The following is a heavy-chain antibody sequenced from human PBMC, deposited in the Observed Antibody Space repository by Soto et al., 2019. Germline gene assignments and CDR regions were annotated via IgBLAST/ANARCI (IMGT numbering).Heavy chain of an antibody. CDR1: GFTFNNAW. CDR3: AAMSGHSSVWYDH. V-gene: IGHV3-15*01. CDR2: VKSKTEGGTV. J-gene: IGHJ5*02. D-gene: IGHD3-22*01. Sequence: VQLVESGGGLVKPGGSLRLCCAACGFTFNNAWMSWVRQAPGKGLEWVGRVKSKTEGGTVDYAAPVKGRFSISRDDSTNTLYVQMNSLKTEDTAVYYCAAMSGHSSVWYDHRGQGTLVTVSS.